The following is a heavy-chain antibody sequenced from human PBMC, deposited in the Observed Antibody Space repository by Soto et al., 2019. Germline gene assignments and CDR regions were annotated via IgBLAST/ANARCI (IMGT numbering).Heavy chain of an antibody. V-gene: IGHV1-69*06. CDR2: TIPVFNTA. J-gene: IGHJ3*02. Sequence: QVQLEQSGAEVKKPGSSVKVSCKASGGTLSDHGVAWLRQAPGQGLEWMGGTIPVFNTAKYAQKFPGLVTVTADKFPNLAYMELSSLRSEDTAFYFCARGVYGSGNYYTGPSAFDIWGQGTMVIVSS. CDR3: ARGVYGSGNYYTGPSAFDI. D-gene: IGHD3-10*01. CDR1: GGTLSDHG.